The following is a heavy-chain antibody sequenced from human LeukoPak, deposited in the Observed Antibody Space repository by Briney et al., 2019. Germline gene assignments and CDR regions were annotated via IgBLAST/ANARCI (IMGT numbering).Heavy chain of an antibody. Sequence: SGGSLRLSCAASGFTFSSYSMNWVRQAPGKGLEWVSSISSSSSYIYYADSMRGRFAISRDNAKNSLYLQMNSLRADDTAVYYCARERVQSIATRPGWFDPWGRGTLVTVSS. CDR3: ARERVQSIATRPGWFDP. CDR2: ISSSSSYI. V-gene: IGHV3-21*01. J-gene: IGHJ5*02. D-gene: IGHD6-6*01. CDR1: GFTFSSYS.